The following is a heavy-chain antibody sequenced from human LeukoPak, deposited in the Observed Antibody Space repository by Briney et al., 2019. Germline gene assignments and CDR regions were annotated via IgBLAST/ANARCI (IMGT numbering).Heavy chain of an antibody. CDR3: ARGSVDLRHYCYMDV. CDR2: ISAYNGNT. V-gene: IGHV1-18*01. D-gene: IGHD4-17*01. Sequence: ASVKVSCKASGYTFTSYGISWVRQAPGQGLEWMGWISAYNGNTNYAQKLQGRVTMTTDTSTSTAYMELRSLRSDDTAVYYCARGSVDLRHYCYMDVWGKGTTVTVSS. J-gene: IGHJ6*03. CDR1: GYTFTSYG.